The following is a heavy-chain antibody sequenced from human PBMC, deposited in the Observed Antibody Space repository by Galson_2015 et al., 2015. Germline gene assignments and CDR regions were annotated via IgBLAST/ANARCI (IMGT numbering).Heavy chain of an antibody. CDR2: IDWNDDK. D-gene: IGHD1-1*01. Sequence: PALVKPTQTLTLTCTFSGFSLSPSGMRVGWIRQPPGKALEWLARIDWNDDKFYSASLKTRLSISKDTSKNQVVLTMTNMDPVDTATYYCARMSSSGTHFDHWGQGTLVTVSS. V-gene: IGHV2-70*04. CDR1: GFSLSPSGMR. J-gene: IGHJ4*02. CDR3: ARMSSSGTHFDH.